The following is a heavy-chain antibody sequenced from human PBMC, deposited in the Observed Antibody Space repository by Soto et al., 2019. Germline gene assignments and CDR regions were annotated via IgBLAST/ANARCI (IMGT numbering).Heavy chain of an antibody. V-gene: IGHV3-48*03. CDR1: GFTLSSYD. J-gene: IGHJ1*01. D-gene: IGHD5-12*01. CDR2: ISSSDNGI. Sequence: SVRLSRAASGFTLSSYDMHWVRQAPGKGREWLSSISSSDNGIYHADSVKGRFTTSRDNANNSLYLQMNSLRAEDTAVYYCASLIPHDYRGQGTLVIGSS. CDR3: ASLIPHDY.